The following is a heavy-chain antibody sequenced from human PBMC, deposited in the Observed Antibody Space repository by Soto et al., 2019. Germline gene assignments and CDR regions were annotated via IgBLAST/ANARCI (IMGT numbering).Heavy chain of an antibody. CDR2: INPSGGST. CDR1: GYTFTSYY. Sequence: QVQLVQSGAEVKKPGASVKVSCKASGYTFTSYYMHWVRQAPGQGLEWMGIINPSGGSTSYAQKFQGRVTRTRDTSTSTVYMELSSLRSEDTAVYYCARSPQEGYGMDVWGQGTTVTVSS. J-gene: IGHJ6*02. V-gene: IGHV1-46*03. CDR3: ARSPQEGYGMDV.